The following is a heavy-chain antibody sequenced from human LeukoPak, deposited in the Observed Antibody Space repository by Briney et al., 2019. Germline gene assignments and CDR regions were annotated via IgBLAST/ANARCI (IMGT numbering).Heavy chain of an antibody. J-gene: IGHJ5*02. Sequence: SVKVSCKASGGTFSSYAISWVRQAPGQGLGWMGGIIPIFGTANYAQKFQGRVMITTDESTSTAYMELSSLRSEDTAVYYCAREQATVTTFWFDPWGQGTLVTVSS. D-gene: IGHD4-11*01. CDR3: AREQATVTTFWFDP. V-gene: IGHV1-69*05. CDR1: GGTFSSYA. CDR2: IIPIFGTA.